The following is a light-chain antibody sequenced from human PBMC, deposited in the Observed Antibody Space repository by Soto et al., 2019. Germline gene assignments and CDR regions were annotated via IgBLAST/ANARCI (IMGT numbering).Light chain of an antibody. Sequence: QSVLXQPASVSGSPGQSITISCTGTNRDVGSYNYVSWYQHHPGKAPKLMISEVSNRPSGISNRFSGSKSGDTAFLIISGLQAEDEADYYCSSSAITSAPIYVFGTGTKVTVL. CDR2: EVS. J-gene: IGLJ1*01. CDR3: SSSAITSAPIYV. CDR1: NRDVGSYNY. V-gene: IGLV2-14*01.